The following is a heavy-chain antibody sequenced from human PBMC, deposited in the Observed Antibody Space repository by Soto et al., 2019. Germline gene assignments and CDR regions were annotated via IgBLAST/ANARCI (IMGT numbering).Heavy chain of an antibody. V-gene: IGHV3-21*01. D-gene: IGHD5-18*01. CDR2: ISSSSSYI. CDR1: GFTFSSYS. CDR3: ARGFDVDTAMVDFDY. J-gene: IGHJ4*02. Sequence: GGSLRLSCAASGFTFSSYSMNWVRQAPGKGLEWVSSISSSSSYIYYADSVKGRFTISRDNAKNPLYLQMNSLRAEDTAVYYCARGFDVDTAMVDFDYWGQGTLVTVS.